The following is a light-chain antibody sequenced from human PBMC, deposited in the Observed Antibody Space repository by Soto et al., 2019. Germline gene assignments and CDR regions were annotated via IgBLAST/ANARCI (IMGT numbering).Light chain of an antibody. CDR3: QQYNSYPYT. CDR1: QSISTW. V-gene: IGKV1-5*03. CDR2: QAS. J-gene: IGKJ2*01. Sequence: DIQITQSPFTLSASVGDRVTITCRASQSISTWLAWYQQKPGKAPKLLIYQASKSESGVPSRFSGSGSGTEFTLTISSLQPDDFATYYCQQYNSYPYTFGQGTK.